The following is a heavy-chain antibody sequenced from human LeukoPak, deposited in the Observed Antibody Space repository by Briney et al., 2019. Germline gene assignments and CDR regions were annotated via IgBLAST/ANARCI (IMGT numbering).Heavy chain of an antibody. CDR3: ASSGDYYYYMDV. J-gene: IGHJ6*03. V-gene: IGHV1-2*02. CDR1: GYTFTVYY. CDR2: INPNSGGT. D-gene: IGHD3-10*01. Sequence: ASVKVSCKASGYTFTVYYVHWVRQAPGQGLEWMGWINPNSGGTNYAQKFQGRVTMTRDTSISTAYMELSRLRSDDTAVYYCASSGDYYYYMDVWGKGTTVTVSS.